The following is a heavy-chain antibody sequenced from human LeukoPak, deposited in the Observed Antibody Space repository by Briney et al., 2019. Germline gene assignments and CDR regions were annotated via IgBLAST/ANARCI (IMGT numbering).Heavy chain of an antibody. D-gene: IGHD1-26*01. J-gene: IGHJ4*02. CDR1: GFTFSSYG. CDR2: ISGSGGST. Sequence: GGSLRLSCAASGFTFSSYGMSWVRQAPGKGLEWVSAISGSGGSTYYADSVKGRFTISRDNSKNTLYLQMNSLRAEDTAVYYCAAGHYSGSYQGYWGQGILVTVSS. CDR3: AAGHYSGSYQGY. V-gene: IGHV3-23*01.